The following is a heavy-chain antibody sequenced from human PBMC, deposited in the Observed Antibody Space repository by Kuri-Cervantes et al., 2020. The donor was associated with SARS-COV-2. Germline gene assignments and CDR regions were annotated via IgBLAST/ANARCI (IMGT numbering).Heavy chain of an antibody. V-gene: IGHV5-51*01. CDR3: ASLGYCTNGVCYGLDY. D-gene: IGHD2-8*01. CDR1: GYSFTSYW. J-gene: IGHJ4*02. CDR2: IYPGDSDT. Sequence: GESLKISCKGSGYSFTSYWIGWVRQMPGKGLEWMGIIYPGDSDTRYSPSFQGQVTISADKSISTAYLQWSSLKASDTAMYYCASLGYCTNGVCYGLDYWGQGTLVTVSS.